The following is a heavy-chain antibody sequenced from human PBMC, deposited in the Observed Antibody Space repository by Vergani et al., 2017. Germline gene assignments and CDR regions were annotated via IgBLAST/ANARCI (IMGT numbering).Heavy chain of an antibody. V-gene: IGHV4-34*01. CDR2: INHSGST. CDR1: GGSFSGYY. CDR3: ARVVHIAAAVYFDY. J-gene: IGHJ4*02. Sequence: QVQLQQWGAGLLKPSETLSLTCAVYGGSFSGYYWSWIRQPPGKGLAWIGEINHSGSTNYNPSLKSRVTISVDTSKNQFSLKLSSVTDADTAVYYCARVVHIAAAVYFDYWGQGTLVTVSS. D-gene: IGHD6-13*01.